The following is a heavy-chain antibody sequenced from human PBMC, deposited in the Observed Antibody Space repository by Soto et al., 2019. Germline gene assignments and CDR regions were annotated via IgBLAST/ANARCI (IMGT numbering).Heavy chain of an antibody. D-gene: IGHD3-22*01. CDR3: ARDGLGYDSSGEGHL. J-gene: IGHJ4*02. V-gene: IGHV1-69*06. CDR2: IIPIFGTA. CDR1: GGTFSSYA. Sequence: SVKVSCKASGGTFSSYAISWVRQAPGQGLEWMEGIIPIFGTANYAQKFQGRVTITADKSTSTAYMELSSLRSEDTAVYYCARDGLGYDSSGEGHLWGQGTLVTVSS.